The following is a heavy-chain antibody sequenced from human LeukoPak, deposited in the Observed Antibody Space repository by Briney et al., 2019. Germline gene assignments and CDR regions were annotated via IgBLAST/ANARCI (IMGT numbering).Heavy chain of an antibody. J-gene: IGHJ4*02. CDR2: INSDGSNI. CDR3: TRSMIMVDPFDY. CDR1: GFIFSRYW. V-gene: IGHV3-74*01. Sequence: GGSLRLSCAASGFIFSRYWIHWVRQAPGKGLVWVAGINSDGSNIRYADSVKGRFTTSRDNAKNTMHLDMNSLRAGDTAVYYCTRSMIMVDPFDYWGQGTLVTVSS. D-gene: IGHD3-22*01.